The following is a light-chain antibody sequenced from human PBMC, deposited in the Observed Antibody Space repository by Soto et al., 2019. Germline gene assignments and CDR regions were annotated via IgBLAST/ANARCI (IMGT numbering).Light chain of an antibody. Sequence: EIELTQSPATLSLSPGERATLSCRASQSVSSYLAWYQQKPGQAPGLLIYDASNRATGIPARFSGSGSGTDFTLSISSLEPEDFAVYYCQQRSNWPPTFGQGTKVEIK. J-gene: IGKJ1*01. CDR2: DAS. CDR1: QSVSSY. V-gene: IGKV3-11*01. CDR3: QQRSNWPPT.